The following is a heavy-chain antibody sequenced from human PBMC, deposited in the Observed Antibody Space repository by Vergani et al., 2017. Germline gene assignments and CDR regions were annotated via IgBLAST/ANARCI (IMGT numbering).Heavy chain of an antibody. CDR3: AREGSHGSGPAL. J-gene: IGHJ4*02. CDR2: INPSGGST. V-gene: IGHV1-46*01. CDR1: GYTFTSYY. Sequence: QVQLVQSGAEVKKPGSSVKVSCKASGYTFTSYYMHWVRQAPGKGIEWMGIINPSGGSTSYAQKFQGRVTMTRDTSKSTVYMELSSLRSEDTAVYYCAREGSHGSGPALWGQGTLVTVSS. D-gene: IGHD6-19*01.